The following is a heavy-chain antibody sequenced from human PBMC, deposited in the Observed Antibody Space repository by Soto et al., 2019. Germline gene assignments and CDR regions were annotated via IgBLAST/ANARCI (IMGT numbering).Heavy chain of an antibody. CDR3: ARDSFPSDYDFWSGYGNNWFDP. D-gene: IGHD3-3*01. Sequence: SETLSLTCTVSGGSISSYYWSWIRQPPGKGLEWIGYIYYSGSTNYNPSLKSRVTISVDTSKNQFSLKLSSVTAADTAVYYCARDSFPSDYDFWSGYGNNWFDPWGQGTLVTVS. CDR1: GGSISSYY. V-gene: IGHV4-59*01. J-gene: IGHJ5*02. CDR2: IYYSGST.